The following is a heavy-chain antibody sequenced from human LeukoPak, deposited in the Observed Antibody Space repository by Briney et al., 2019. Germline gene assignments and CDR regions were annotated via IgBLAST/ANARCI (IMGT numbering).Heavy chain of an antibody. V-gene: IGHV1-8*01. CDR2: MNPNSGNT. J-gene: IGHJ5*02. D-gene: IGHD6-13*01. Sequence: ASVKVSCKASGYTFTSYDINWVRQATGQGLEWMGWMNPNSGNTGYAQKFQGRVTMTRNTSISTAYVELGSLRSEDTAVYYCARDGIAAAELDPWGQGTLVTASS. CDR3: ARDGIAAAELDP. CDR1: GYTFTSYD.